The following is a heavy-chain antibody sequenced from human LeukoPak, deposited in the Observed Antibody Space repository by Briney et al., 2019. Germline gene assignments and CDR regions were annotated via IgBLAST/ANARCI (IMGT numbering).Heavy chain of an antibody. CDR3: ARVGRSNRAFDI. J-gene: IGHJ3*02. CDR1: GGSISSYY. CDR2: IYYSGST. V-gene: IGHV4-59*08. Sequence: SETLSLTCTVSGGSISSYYWSWIRQPPGKGLEWIGYIYYSGSTNYNPSLKSRVTISVDTSKNQFSLKLSSVTAADTAVYYCARVGRSNRAFDIWGQGTMVTVSS. D-gene: IGHD3-10*01.